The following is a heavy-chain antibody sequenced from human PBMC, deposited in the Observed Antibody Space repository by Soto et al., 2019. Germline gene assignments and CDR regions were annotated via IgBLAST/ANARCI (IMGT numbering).Heavy chain of an antibody. V-gene: IGHV3-11*03. D-gene: IGHD6-13*01. CDR3: ARRRWDAFDI. Sequence: WGSLRVSCAASGFTFSDYYMSRIRQAPGKGLEWVSYISSSPTYTDYADSVKGRFTISRDNAKNSLYLQVNSLRAEDTAVYHCARRRWDAFDIWGHGTMVTVSS. J-gene: IGHJ3*02. CDR2: ISSSPTYT. CDR1: GFTFSDYY.